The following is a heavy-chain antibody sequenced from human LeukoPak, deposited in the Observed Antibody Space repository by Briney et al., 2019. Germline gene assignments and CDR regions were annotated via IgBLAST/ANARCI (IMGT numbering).Heavy chain of an antibody. V-gene: IGHV3-30-3*01. D-gene: IGHD6-6*01. CDR2: ISYDGSNK. CDR3: ARDRGYSSSSGAFDI. Sequence: RGSLRLSCAASGFTFSSYAMHWVRQAPGKGLEWVAVISYDGSNKYYADSVKGRFTISRDNSKNTLYLQMNSLRAEDTAVYYCARDRGYSSSSGAFDIWGQGTMVTVSS. J-gene: IGHJ3*02. CDR1: GFTFSSYA.